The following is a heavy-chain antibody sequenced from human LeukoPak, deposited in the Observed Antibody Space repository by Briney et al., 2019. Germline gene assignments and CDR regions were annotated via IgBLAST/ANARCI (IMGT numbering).Heavy chain of an antibody. CDR1: GGSISSSNW. CDR2: IYHSGST. CDR3: ARNFRPYGDYVEDYYYGMDV. J-gene: IGHJ6*02. Sequence: PSGTLSLTCAVSGGSISSSNWWSWVRQPPGKGLEWIGEIYHSGSTNYNPSLKSRVTISVDTSKNQFSLKLSSVTAADTAVYYCARNFRPYGDYVEDYYYGMDVWGQGTTVTVSS. D-gene: IGHD4-17*01. V-gene: IGHV4-4*02.